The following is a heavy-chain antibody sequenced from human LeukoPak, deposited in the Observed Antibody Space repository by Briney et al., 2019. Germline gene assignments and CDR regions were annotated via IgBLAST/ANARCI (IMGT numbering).Heavy chain of an antibody. V-gene: IGHV3-9*01. CDR1: GFTFDDYA. Sequence: GGSLRLSCAASGFTFDDYAMHWVRQAPGKGLEWVSGISWNSGSIGYADSVKGRFTISRDNAKNSLYLQMNSLRAEDTALYYCAKDTRLSDDAFDIWGQGTMVTVSS. J-gene: IGHJ3*02. CDR3: AKDTRLSDDAFDI. CDR2: ISWNSGSI.